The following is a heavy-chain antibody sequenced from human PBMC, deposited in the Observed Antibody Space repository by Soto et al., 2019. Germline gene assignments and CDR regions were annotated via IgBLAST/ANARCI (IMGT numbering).Heavy chain of an antibody. D-gene: IGHD3-22*01. CDR1: GFSLSTSGVG. CDR2: IYWNDDK. V-gene: IGHV2-5*01. J-gene: IGHJ4*02. Sequence: SGPTLVNPTQTLTLTCTFSGFSLSTSGVGVGWIRQPPGKALEWLALIYWNDDKRYSPSLKSRLTITQDTSKNQVVLTMTNMDPVDTATYYCALFPLQYFYDTSGYSDFWGQGTLVTVSS. CDR3: ALFPLQYFYDTSGYSDF.